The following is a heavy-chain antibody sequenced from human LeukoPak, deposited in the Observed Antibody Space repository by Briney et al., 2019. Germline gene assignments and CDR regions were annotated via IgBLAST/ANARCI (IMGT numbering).Heavy chain of an antibody. CDR3: ARGRRQLERQMYWFDP. CDR1: GYTFTIYG. J-gene: IGHJ5*02. V-gene: IGHV1-18*01. CDR2: ISAYNGNT. D-gene: IGHD1-1*01. Sequence: ASVKVSCKASGYTFTIYGISWVRQAPGQGLEWMGWISAYNGNTNYAQKLQGRVTMTTDTSTSTAYMELRSLRSDDTAVYYCARGRRQLERQMYWFDPWGQGTLVTVSS.